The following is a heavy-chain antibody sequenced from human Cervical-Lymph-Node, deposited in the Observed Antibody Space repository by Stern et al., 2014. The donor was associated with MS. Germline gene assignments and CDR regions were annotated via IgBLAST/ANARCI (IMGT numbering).Heavy chain of an antibody. CDR1: GFTFSSYS. D-gene: IGHD5-12*01. V-gene: IGHV3-21*02. J-gene: IGHJ4*02. CDR2: ISSSSSYI. CDR3: ASGYSGYDFGGADFDY. Sequence: EVQLVESGGGLVKPGGSLRLSCAASGFTFSSYSMNWVRQAPGQGLEWVSSISSSSSYIYYADSVKGRFTITRDNAKNSLYLQMNSLRAEDTAVYYCASGYSGYDFGGADFDYWGQGTLVTVSS.